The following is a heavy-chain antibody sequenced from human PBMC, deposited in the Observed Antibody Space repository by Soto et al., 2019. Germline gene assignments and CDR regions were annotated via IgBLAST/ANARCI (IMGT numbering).Heavy chain of an antibody. CDR2: INHSGST. V-gene: IGHV4-34*01. D-gene: IGHD3-3*01. CDR3: ARGNFGVVHYYYGMDV. CDR1: GGSFSGYY. J-gene: IGHJ6*02. Sequence: SETLSLTCAVYGGSFSGYYWSWIRQPPGKGLEWIGEINHSGSTNYSPSLKSRVTISVDTSKNQFSLKLSSVTAADTAVYYCARGNFGVVHYYYGMDVWGQGTTVTVSS.